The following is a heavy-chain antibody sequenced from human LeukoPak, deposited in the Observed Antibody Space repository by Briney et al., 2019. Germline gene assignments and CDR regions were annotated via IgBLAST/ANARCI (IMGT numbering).Heavy chain of an antibody. Sequence: ASVKVSCKASGYSFPGYYMHWVRQAPGQGLEWLGWIDPNSGGTNYAQKFQGRVTMTRDTSISTAYMELSSLRSDDTAVYFCTTLITSAATTYFDYWGQGTVVIVSS. CDR3: TTLITSAATTYFDY. J-gene: IGHJ4*02. V-gene: IGHV1-2*02. CDR1: GYSFPGYY. D-gene: IGHD2-15*01. CDR2: IDPNSGGT.